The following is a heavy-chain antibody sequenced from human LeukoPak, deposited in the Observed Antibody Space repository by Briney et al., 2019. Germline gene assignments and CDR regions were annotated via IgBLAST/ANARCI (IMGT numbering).Heavy chain of an antibody. Sequence: GASVKVSCKASGYTFTDYHIQWVRQAPGQGLEWMGCINPYSGVTNYAQKFQGRVTMTRDTSINTAYMELSGLRSDDTAVYHCARSSSFDYWGQGTLVTVSS. CDR3: ARSSSFDY. J-gene: IGHJ4*02. CDR2: INPYSGVT. CDR1: GYTFTDYH. D-gene: IGHD6-6*01. V-gene: IGHV1-2*02.